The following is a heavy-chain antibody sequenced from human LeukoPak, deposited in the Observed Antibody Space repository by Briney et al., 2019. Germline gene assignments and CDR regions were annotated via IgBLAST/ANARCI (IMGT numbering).Heavy chain of an antibody. V-gene: IGHV3-23*01. Sequence: GGSLRLSCAVSGFAFTNYAMSWVRQAPGKGLEWVSTIGGGLTTTNYADSVKGRLTISRDTSTNTVYLQMTSLRVDDTAIYYCAKAPTERGDYFDYWGQGTLVTVSS. D-gene: IGHD3-10*01. CDR1: GFAFTNYA. J-gene: IGHJ4*02. CDR3: AKAPTERGDYFDY. CDR2: IGGGLTTT.